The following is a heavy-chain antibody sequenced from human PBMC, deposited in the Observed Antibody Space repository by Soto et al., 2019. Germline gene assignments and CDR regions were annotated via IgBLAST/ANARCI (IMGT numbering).Heavy chain of an antibody. CDR1: GGTFSSYA. CDR3: ARARELTRGAFDI. V-gene: IGHV1-69*13. CDR2: IIPIFGTA. J-gene: IGHJ3*02. Sequence: SVKVSCKASGGTFSSYAISWVRQAPGQGLEWMGGIIPIFGTANYAQKFQGRVTITADESTSTAYMELSSLRSEDTAVYYCARARELTRGAFDIRGQGTMVTVSS. D-gene: IGHD1-1*01.